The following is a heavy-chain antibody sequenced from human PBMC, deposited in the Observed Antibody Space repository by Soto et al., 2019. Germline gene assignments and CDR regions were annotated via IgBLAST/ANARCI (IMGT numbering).Heavy chain of an antibody. J-gene: IGHJ4*02. Sequence: SETLSLTCTVSGGSISSYYWSWIRQPPGKGLEWIGYIYYSGSTNYNPSLKSRVTISVDTSKNQFSLKLCSVTAADTAVYYCARGTYYYDSSGPGGKYYFDYWGQGTLVTVSS. CDR2: IYYSGST. V-gene: IGHV4-59*01. D-gene: IGHD3-22*01. CDR1: GGSISSYY. CDR3: ARGTYYYDSSGPGGKYYFDY.